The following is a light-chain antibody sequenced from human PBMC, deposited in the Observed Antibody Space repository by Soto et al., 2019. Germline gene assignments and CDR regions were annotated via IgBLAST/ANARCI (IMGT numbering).Light chain of an antibody. Sequence: EIVMTQSPATLSVSPGERATLSCRASQSVSSNLVWYQQKPGQAPRLPIYGASTRATGIPARISGSGSGTDFTLTISRLEPEDFALYYCQQYGGSPITFGLGTRLEIK. CDR2: GAS. J-gene: IGKJ5*01. CDR3: QQYGGSPIT. CDR1: QSVSSN. V-gene: IGKV3D-15*01.